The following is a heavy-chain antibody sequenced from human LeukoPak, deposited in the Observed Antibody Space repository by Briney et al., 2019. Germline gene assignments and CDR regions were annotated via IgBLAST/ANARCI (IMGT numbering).Heavy chain of an antibody. V-gene: IGHV1-69*06. J-gene: IGHJ4*02. CDR3: ARERLARFPYFDY. CDR1: GGTFSNSG. CDR2: IIPVFGTP. D-gene: IGHD3-3*01. Sequence: SVKVSCKTSGGTFSNSGISWVRLAPGQGPEWMGGIIPVFGTPNYEQKFQGRLTITADRSTTTAYMELSSLTSDDTAVYYCARERLARFPYFDYWGQGTLVAVSS.